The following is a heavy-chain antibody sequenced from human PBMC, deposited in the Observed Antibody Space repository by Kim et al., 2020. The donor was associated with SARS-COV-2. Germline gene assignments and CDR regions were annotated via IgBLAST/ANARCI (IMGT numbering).Heavy chain of an antibody. J-gene: IGHJ4*02. D-gene: IGHD3-9*01. CDR1: GGSISSYY. CDR3: ARVYYDILTGYYQIFDY. V-gene: IGHV4-59*01. Sequence: SETLSLTCTVSGGSISSYYWSWIRQPPGKGLEWIGYIYYSGSTNYNPSLKSRVTISVDTSKNQFSLKLSSVTAADTAVYYCARVYYDILTGYYQIFDYWGQGTLVTVSS. CDR2: IYYSGST.